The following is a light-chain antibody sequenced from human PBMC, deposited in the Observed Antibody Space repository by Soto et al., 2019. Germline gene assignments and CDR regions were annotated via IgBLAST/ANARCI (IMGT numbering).Light chain of an antibody. V-gene: IGLV1-47*01. CDR1: SSNIGSNY. J-gene: IGLJ2*01. Sequence: QSVLTQPPSASGTPGQRVTISCSGSSSNIGSNYVYWYQQLPGTAPKLLIYRNNQRPSGVPDRFSGSKSGTSASLAISGLRSEDEADYYCAAWDDSLSGGVFGGGPKVTVL. CDR2: RNN. CDR3: AAWDDSLSGGV.